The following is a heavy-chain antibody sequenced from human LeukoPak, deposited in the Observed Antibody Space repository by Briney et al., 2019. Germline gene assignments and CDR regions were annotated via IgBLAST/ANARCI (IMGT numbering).Heavy chain of an antibody. J-gene: IGHJ4*02. D-gene: IGHD3-9*01. CDR3: AKDRHILTGYYFDY. CDR2: ISWNSGSI. V-gene: IGHV3-9*01. CDR1: GFTFDDYA. Sequence: GGSLRLSCAASGFTFDDYAMHWVRQAPGKGLGWVSGISWNSGSIGYADSVKGRFTISRDNAKNSLYLQMNSLRAEDTALYYCAKDRHILTGYYFDYWGQGTLVTVSS.